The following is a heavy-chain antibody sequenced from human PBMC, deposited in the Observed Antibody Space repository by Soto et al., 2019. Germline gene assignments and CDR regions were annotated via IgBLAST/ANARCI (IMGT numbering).Heavy chain of an antibody. D-gene: IGHD5-12*01. J-gene: IGHJ4*02. CDR1: GFTFRSYA. Sequence: PGGSLRLSCAASGFTFRSYAMSWVRQAPGKGLEWVSAISGSGGSTYYADSVKGRFTISRDNSKNTLYLQMSSLRAEDTAVYYCAKPAFSGGYDDYFDYWGQGTLVTVSS. CDR2: ISGSGGST. CDR3: AKPAFSGGYDDYFDY. V-gene: IGHV3-23*01.